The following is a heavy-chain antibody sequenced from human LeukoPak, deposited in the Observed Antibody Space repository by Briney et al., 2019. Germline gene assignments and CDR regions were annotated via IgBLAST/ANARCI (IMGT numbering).Heavy chain of an antibody. CDR1: GYTFTGYH. CDR3: ARDIWSTTLTAYYLDY. D-gene: IGHD2-21*02. J-gene: IGHJ4*02. CDR2: INPNSGGT. V-gene: IGHV1-2*02. Sequence: ASVKVSCKASGYTFTGYHMHWVRQAPGQGLEWMGWINPNSGGTNYARKFQGRVTMTRDTSISTAYMELSRLRSDDMAVYYCARDIWSTTLTAYYLDYWGQGTLVTVSS.